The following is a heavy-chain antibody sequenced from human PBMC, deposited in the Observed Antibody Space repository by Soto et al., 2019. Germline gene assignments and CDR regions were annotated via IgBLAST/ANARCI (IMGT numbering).Heavy chain of an antibody. J-gene: IGHJ6*02. CDR1: GFIFNKYA. CDR3: AKETGYSNGFLPNALDV. Sequence: GGPRRSSGVGSGFIFNKYAMNWVRQAPGKGLEWVYIISDSGESTHYADSVKGRFAISRDNSKNTLFLEMNSLRADDTAIYFCAKETGYSNGFLPNALDVWGPGTKVTVSS. V-gene: IGHV3-23*01. CDR2: ISDSGEST. D-gene: IGHD4-4*01.